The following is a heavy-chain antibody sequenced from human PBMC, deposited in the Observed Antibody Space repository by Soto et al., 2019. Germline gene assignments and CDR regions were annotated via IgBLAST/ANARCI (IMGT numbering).Heavy chain of an antibody. CDR2: TYYRSRWSF. V-gene: IGHV6-1*01. Sequence: SRTHALTCAISGDSVSSHSAAWNWIMQSPSRVLEWLGRTYYRSRWSFDYALSVKSRVTIDPDTSKNQFSLHLDSLTPEDSVVYYSATTQVYPLSSPRRSSDL. J-gene: IGHJ2*01. CDR1: GDSVSSHSAA. CDR3: ATTQVYPLSSPRRSSDL. D-gene: IGHD1-1*01.